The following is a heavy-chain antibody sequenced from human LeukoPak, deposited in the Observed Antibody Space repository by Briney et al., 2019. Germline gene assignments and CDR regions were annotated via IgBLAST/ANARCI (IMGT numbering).Heavy chain of an antibody. CDR1: GASISNYY. J-gene: IGHJ4*02. CDR3: ARRDFWSGYFDS. D-gene: IGHD3-3*01. CDR2: IYYSGST. Sequence: SETLSLTCTVSGASISNYYWSWIRQPPGKGLEWIGYIYYSGSTKYNPSLKSRVTISIDTSKNQFSLKLSSVTAADTAVYFCARRDFWSGYFDSWGQGILVTVSS. V-gene: IGHV4-59*01.